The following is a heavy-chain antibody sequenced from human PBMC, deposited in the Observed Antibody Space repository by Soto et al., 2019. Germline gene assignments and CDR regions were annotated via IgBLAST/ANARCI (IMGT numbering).Heavy chain of an antibody. CDR1: GFTFSSYG. CDR3: AKGPLIVVVPFDS. V-gene: IGHV3-33*06. CDR2: IWYDGSNK. Sequence: QVQLVESGGGVVQPGRSLRLSCAASGFTFSSYGMHWVRQAPGKGLEWVAVIWYDGSNKYYADSVKGRFTISRDNSNNTLYLQMNSLRDEDTAVYYCAKGPLIVVVPFDSWGQGTLVTVSS. D-gene: IGHD2-15*01. J-gene: IGHJ4*02.